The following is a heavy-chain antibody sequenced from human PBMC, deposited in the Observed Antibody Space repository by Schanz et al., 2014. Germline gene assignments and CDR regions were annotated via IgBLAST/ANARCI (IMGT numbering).Heavy chain of an antibody. CDR1: GFTFSSHA. CDR3: VGEVGPRVMNC. V-gene: IGHV3-30*09. J-gene: IGHJ4*02. CDR2: ITYDGSHQ. Sequence: QVQLVESGGGVVQPGRSLRLSCEVSGFTFSSHAMHWVRQAPGKGLEYVATITYDGSHQFYADSMKGRFVISRDNSKNTLFLQMNSLTRDDTAVYFCVGEVGPRVMNCWGQGTLVTVSS. D-gene: IGHD1-26*01.